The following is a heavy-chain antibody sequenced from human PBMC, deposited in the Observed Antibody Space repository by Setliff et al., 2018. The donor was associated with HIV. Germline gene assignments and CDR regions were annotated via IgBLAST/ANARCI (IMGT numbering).Heavy chain of an antibody. D-gene: IGHD3-22*01. CDR3: ATPMFPNYHDNSVLID. J-gene: IGHJ1*01. CDR2: ISAYNGNT. V-gene: IGHV1-18*01. Sequence: ASVKVSCKASGYTFTSYGISWVRQAPGQGLEWMGWISAYNGNTNYAQKFQGRVTITADKSTSTAYLELGSLRSDDTAVYYCATPMFPNYHDNSVLIDWGQGTPVTVSS. CDR1: GYTFTSYG.